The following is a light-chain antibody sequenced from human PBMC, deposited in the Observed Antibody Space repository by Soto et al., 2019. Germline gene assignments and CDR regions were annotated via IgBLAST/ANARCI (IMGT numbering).Light chain of an antibody. CDR1: QDISSW. V-gene: IGKV1-12*01. CDR2: AAS. J-gene: IGKJ5*01. Sequence: DIPMTQSPSSVSASVGDRVTITCRASQDISSWLAWYQQKRGKAPNLLISAASSLQSGVPSRFSGSGAGTDFTLTSSSLQPEDFATYYCQQANSYPITFGQGTRLEI. CDR3: QQANSYPIT.